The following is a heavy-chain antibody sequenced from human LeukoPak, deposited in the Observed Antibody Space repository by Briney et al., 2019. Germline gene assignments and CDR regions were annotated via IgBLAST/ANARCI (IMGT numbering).Heavy chain of an antibody. Sequence: ASVKVSCKASGYTFTGYYMHWVRQASGQGLEWMGWINPNSGGTNYAQKFQGRVTMTRDTSISTAYMELSRLRSDDTAVYYCARDWGDTAMVQPYDYWGQGTLVTVSS. CDR2: INPNSGGT. CDR3: ARDWGDTAMVQPYDY. CDR1: GYTFTGYY. J-gene: IGHJ4*02. D-gene: IGHD5-18*01. V-gene: IGHV1-2*02.